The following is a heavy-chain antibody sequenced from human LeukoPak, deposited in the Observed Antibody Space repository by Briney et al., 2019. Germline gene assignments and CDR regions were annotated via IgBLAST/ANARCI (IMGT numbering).Heavy chain of an antibody. D-gene: IGHD1-26*01. V-gene: IGHV1-3*01. CDR3: AAVGATRGLDY. CDR2: INAGNGNT. J-gene: IGHJ4*02. CDR1: GYIFISYA. Sequence: ASVKVSCKASGYIFISYAMHWVRQAPGQRLEWMGWINAGNGNTKYSQKFQGRVTMTRNTSISTAYMELSSLRSEDTAVYYCAAVGATRGLDYWGQGTLVTVSS.